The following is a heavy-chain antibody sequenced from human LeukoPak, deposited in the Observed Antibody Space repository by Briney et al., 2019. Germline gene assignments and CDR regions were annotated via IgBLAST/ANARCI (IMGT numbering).Heavy chain of an antibody. D-gene: IGHD5-18*01. CDR1: GYTFTGYY. J-gene: IGHJ4*02. CDR2: INPNSGGT. CDR3: ARGHTAMVTGSVVWYFDY. V-gene: IGHV1-2*02. Sequence: ASVKVSCKASGYTFTGYYMHWVRQAPGQGLEWMGWINPNSGGTNYAQKFQGRVTMTRDTSISTAYMELSRLRSHDTAVYYCARGHTAMVTGSVVWYFDYWGQGTLVTVSS.